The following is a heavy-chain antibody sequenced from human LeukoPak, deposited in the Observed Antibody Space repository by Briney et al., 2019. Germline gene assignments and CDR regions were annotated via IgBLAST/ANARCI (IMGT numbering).Heavy chain of an antibody. Sequence: GGSLRLSCAASGFTFSSYEMNWVRQAPGKGLEWVSYISSSGSTIYYADSVKGRFTISRDNAKNSLYLQMNSLRAEDTAVYYCAREGGYSISWYNYWGQGALVTVSS. CDR3: AREGGYSISWYNY. CDR2: ISSSGSTI. J-gene: IGHJ4*02. D-gene: IGHD6-13*01. CDR1: GFTFSSYE. V-gene: IGHV3-48*03.